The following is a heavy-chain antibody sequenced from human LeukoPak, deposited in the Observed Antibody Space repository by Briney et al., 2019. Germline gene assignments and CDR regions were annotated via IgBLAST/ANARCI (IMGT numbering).Heavy chain of an antibody. CDR1: GGSISSGGYS. Sequence: PSQTLSLTCAVSGGSISSGGYSWSWIRQPPGKGLEWIGYIYHSGSTYYNPSLKSRVTISVDRSKNQFSLKLSSVTAADTAVYYCARSDLRRNRYYYGLDVWGRGTTVTVSS. CDR3: ARSDLRRNRYYYGLDV. D-gene: IGHD1-14*01. J-gene: IGHJ6*02. V-gene: IGHV4-30-2*01. CDR2: IYHSGST.